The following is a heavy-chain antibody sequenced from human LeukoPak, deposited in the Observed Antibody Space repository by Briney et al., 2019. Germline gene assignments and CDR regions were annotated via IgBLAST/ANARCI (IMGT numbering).Heavy chain of an antibody. CDR1: GFTFSTYW. Sequence: PGGSLRPSCAASGFTFSTYWMSWVRQAPGKGLEWVGNIKQDGSEKYYVDSVKGRFTISRDNAKNSLYLQMNSLRAEDTAMYYCARDSAGNDYWGQGTLVTVSS. CDR2: IKQDGSEK. V-gene: IGHV3-7*01. CDR3: ARDSAGNDY. D-gene: IGHD6-13*01. J-gene: IGHJ4*02.